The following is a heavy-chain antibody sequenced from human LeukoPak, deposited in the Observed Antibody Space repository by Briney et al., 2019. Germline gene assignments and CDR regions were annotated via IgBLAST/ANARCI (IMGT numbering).Heavy chain of an antibody. Sequence: GGSLRLSCVASGFTFNSYAMYWVRQAPGKGLEWISGIFGSGGSAHYADSVKGRFTISRDNSKNTVYLQLDSLRVEDTAVYYCGKTTVGYSSGRYPGWPVDYWGQGALVTVS. V-gene: IGHV3-23*01. J-gene: IGHJ4*02. CDR3: GKTTVGYSSGRYPGWPVDY. CDR1: GFTFNSYA. CDR2: IFGSGGSA. D-gene: IGHD2-15*01.